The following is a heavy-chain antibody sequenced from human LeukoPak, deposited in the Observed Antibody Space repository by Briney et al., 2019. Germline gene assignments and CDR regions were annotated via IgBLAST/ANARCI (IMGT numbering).Heavy chain of an antibody. V-gene: IGHV4-59*01. CDR3: AREYSSFEY. Sequence: SETLSLTCTVSGGSISGYYWHWIRQSPGMGLEWIGYINYSGTTDYNPSLKSRVTVSVDTSKNQFSLNLRSATAADTAVYYCAREYSSFEYWGQGILVTVSS. J-gene: IGHJ4*02. CDR1: GGSISGYY. CDR2: INYSGTT. D-gene: IGHD5-18*01.